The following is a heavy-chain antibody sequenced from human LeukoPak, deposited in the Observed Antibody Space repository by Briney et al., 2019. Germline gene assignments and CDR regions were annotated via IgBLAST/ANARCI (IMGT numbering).Heavy chain of an antibody. Sequence: GVSLKISCKGSGYSFSTSWIGWLRQMPGKGLEWMGIIYPGDSDTRYSPSFQGQVTISADKSITTAYLQWSSLKASDTAMYYCARHHNSSGWYWGQGTLVTVYS. CDR3: ARHHNSSGWY. CDR1: GYSFSTSW. D-gene: IGHD6-19*01. CDR2: IYPGDSDT. V-gene: IGHV5-51*01. J-gene: IGHJ4*02.